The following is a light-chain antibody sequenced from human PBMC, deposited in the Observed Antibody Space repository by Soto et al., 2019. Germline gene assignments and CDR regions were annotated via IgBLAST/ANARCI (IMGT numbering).Light chain of an antibody. Sequence: EIVLTQSPGTLSLSPGDGATLSCRASQSVSTSYFAWYQQKAGQAPRLLIYGASTRATGIPARFSGSGSGTDFPLTISRLEPEDFAVYYCQQYVGSPPWTVGQGTTVEIK. CDR3: QQYVGSPPWT. J-gene: IGKJ1*01. CDR2: GAS. CDR1: QSVSTSY. V-gene: IGKV3-20*01.